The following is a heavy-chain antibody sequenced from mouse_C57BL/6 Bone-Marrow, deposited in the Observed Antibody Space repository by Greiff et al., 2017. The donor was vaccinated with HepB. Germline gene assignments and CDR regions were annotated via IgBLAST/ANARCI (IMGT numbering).Heavy chain of an antibody. CDR3: ARDAWEIGRNYGDWYFDV. V-gene: IGHV7-1*01. J-gene: IGHJ1*03. CDR2: SRNKANDYTT. Sequence: EVKLVESGGGLVQSGRSLRLSCATSGFTFSDFYMEWVRQAPGKGLEWIAASRNKANDYTTEYSASVKGRFIVSRDTSHSILYLQMNALRAEDTAIYYCARDAWEIGRNYGDWYFDVWGTGTTVTVSS. D-gene: IGHD2-1*01. CDR1: GFTFSDFY.